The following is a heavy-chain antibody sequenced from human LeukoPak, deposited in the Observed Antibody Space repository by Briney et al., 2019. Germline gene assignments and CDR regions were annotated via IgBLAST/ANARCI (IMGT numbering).Heavy chain of an antibody. J-gene: IGHJ6*03. CDR1: GYSFANYW. Sequence: PGESLEISCQGSGYSFANYWIGWVRQMPGKRLEWMGIIYPGDSDTRYNPSFQGQVTISADKSVSTAYLDWTSLKASDTAMYYCARHASVGLRFYYYYMDVWAKGTTVTVSS. D-gene: IGHD1-26*01. V-gene: IGHV5-51*01. CDR2: IYPGDSDT. CDR3: ARHASVGLRFYYYYMDV.